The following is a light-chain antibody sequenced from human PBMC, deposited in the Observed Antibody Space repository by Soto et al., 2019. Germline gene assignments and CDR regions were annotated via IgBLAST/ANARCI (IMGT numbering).Light chain of an antibody. CDR3: QQSYSTPWT. Sequence: DIQMTQSPSSLSASVGDRVTITCRASQTIRRSLNWYQQKPEKAPKLLIFVASSLQSGVPSRFSGSGSGTDFTLTISSLQPEDFATYHCQQSYSTPWTFGQGTKVEIK. V-gene: IGKV1-39*01. J-gene: IGKJ1*01. CDR1: QTIRRS. CDR2: VAS.